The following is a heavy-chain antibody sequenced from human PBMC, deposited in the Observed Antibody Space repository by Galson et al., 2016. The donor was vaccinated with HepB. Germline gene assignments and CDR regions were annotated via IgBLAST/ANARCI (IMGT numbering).Heavy chain of an antibody. Sequence: SLRLSCAASEFAFSYYYMSWIRQAPGKGLEWVSYISGSRHDTNYADSVKGRFTISRDNAKNSLYLQMTSLRAEDTAVYYCARYTSSSPYYYYMDVWGKGTTVTVSS. CDR1: EFAFSYYY. CDR2: ISGSRHDT. CDR3: ARYTSSSPYYYYMDV. D-gene: IGHD6-6*01. J-gene: IGHJ6*03. V-gene: IGHV3-11*06.